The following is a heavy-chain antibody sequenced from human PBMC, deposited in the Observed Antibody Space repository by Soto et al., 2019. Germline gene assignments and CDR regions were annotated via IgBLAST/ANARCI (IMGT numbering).Heavy chain of an antibody. Sequence: SETLSLTCAVSGFSISSGGYSWSWIRQPPGKGLEWIGYIYHSGSTYYNPSLKSRVTISVDRSKNQFSLKLSSVTAADTAVYYCARAGVVGATALDYWVQGTLVTSPQ. CDR1: GFSISSGGYS. CDR2: IYHSGST. V-gene: IGHV4-30-2*01. D-gene: IGHD1-26*01. J-gene: IGHJ4*02. CDR3: ARAGVVGATALDY.